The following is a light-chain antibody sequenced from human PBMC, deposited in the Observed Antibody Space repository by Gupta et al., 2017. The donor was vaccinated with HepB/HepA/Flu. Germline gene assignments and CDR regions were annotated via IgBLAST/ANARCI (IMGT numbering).Light chain of an antibody. Sequence: DAVLTQSPLSLSVALGQPASISCRSSESLGHSEGSIYFNWLHQRPGQPPRLLIYKSSIRFSGDPDRFSGSGTGTDFTLHISRVEAEDVGLYYCMQTSHFPRTFGLGTRVEIK. V-gene: IGKV2-24*01. CDR3: MQTSHFPRT. J-gene: IGKJ1*01. CDR1: ESLGHSEGSIY. CDR2: KSS.